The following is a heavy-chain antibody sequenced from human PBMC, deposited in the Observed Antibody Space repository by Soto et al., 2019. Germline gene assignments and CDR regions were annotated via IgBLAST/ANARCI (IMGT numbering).Heavy chain of an antibody. CDR2: INAGNGNT. J-gene: IGHJ5*02. CDR3: ARPSGYGHNWFAP. Sequence: ASVKVSCKASGYTFTSYAMHWVRQAPGQRLEWMGWINAGNGNTKYSQKFQGRVTITRDTSASTAYMELSSLRSEDTAVYYCARPSGYGHNWFAPWGQGTLVTVSS. D-gene: IGHD5-12*01. CDR1: GYTFTSYA. V-gene: IGHV1-3*01.